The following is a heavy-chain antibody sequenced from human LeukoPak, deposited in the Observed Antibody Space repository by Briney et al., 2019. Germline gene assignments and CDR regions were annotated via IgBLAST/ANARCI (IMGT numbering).Heavy chain of an antibody. Sequence: SETLSLTCTVSGGSISSSSYYWGWIRQPPGKGREWIGSIYYSGSTYYNPSLKSRVTISVDTSKNQFSLKLSSVTAADTAVYYCARADGYCSSTSCSPAEFDYWGQGTLVTVSS. J-gene: IGHJ4*02. D-gene: IGHD2-2*03. CDR2: IYYSGST. CDR3: ARADGYCSSTSCSPAEFDY. V-gene: IGHV4-39*07. CDR1: GGSISSSSYY.